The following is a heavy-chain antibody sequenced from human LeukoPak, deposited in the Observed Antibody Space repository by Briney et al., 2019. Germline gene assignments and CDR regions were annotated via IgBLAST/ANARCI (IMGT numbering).Heavy chain of an antibody. CDR1: GGSISSSSYY. CDR3: ARVAARRGYYYYYYMDV. Sequence: PSETLSLTCTVSGGSISSSSYYWSWIRQPPGKGLEWIGYIYYSGSTNYNPSLKSRVTISVDTSKNQFSLKLSSVTAADTAVYYCARVAARRGYYYYYYMDVWGKGTTVTVSS. D-gene: IGHD6-6*01. J-gene: IGHJ6*03. V-gene: IGHV4-61*01. CDR2: IYYSGST.